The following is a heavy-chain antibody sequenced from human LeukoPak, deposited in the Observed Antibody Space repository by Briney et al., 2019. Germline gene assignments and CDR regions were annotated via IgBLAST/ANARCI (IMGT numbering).Heavy chain of an antibody. D-gene: IGHD3-22*01. V-gene: IGHV4-38-2*02. CDR1: GYSISSGYY. Sequence: PSETLSLTCTVSGYSISSGYYWGWIRQPPGKGLEWIGSIYHSGSTYYNPSLKSRVTISVDTSKNQFSLKLSSVTAADTAVYYCARDTGSPGVIRPWYFDLWGRGTLVTASS. CDR2: IYHSGST. CDR3: ARDTGSPGVIRPWYFDL. J-gene: IGHJ2*01.